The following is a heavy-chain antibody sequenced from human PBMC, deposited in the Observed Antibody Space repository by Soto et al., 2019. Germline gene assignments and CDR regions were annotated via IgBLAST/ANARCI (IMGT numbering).Heavy chain of an antibody. CDR1: GFTVSTKY. CDR3: ARDRWAADY. V-gene: IGHV3-66*01. J-gene: IGHJ4*02. Sequence: EVQLVESGGGLVQPGGSLRLSCAASGFTVSTKYMSWVRQAPGKGLEWVSVIYSGGSTFYADSVRGRVTISRDNSKNTVNLQMNSLRAEDTAVYYCARDRWAADYWGQGTLVTVSS. CDR2: IYSGGST. D-gene: IGHD3-16*01.